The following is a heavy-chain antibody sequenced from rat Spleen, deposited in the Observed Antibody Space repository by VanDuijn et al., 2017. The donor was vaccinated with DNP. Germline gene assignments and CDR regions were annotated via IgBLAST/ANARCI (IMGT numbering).Heavy chain of an antibody. CDR2: ISTGGDT. CDR3: ARYGGNSGYFDF. Sequence: QVQLKESGPGLVQPSRTLSLTCTVSGFSLTSYTVIWVRQPPGKGLEWIAAISTGGDTYYNSALKSRLSISRDTSEDQVLLQMNSLQTEDTAMYFCARYGGNSGYFDFWGQGVLVTVSS. CDR1: GFSLTSYT. D-gene: IGHD4-4*01. J-gene: IGHJ2*01. V-gene: IGHV2-6*01.